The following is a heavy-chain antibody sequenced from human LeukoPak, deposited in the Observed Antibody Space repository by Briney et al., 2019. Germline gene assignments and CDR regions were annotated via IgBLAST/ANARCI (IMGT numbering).Heavy chain of an antibody. CDR3: ARDRFDDSSGYYYHYYYYMNV. V-gene: IGHV4-34*01. Sequence: SETLSLTCAVYGGSFSGYYWSWIRQPPGKGLEWIGEINHSGSTNYNPSLKSRVTISVDTSKNQFSLKLSSVTAADTAVYFCARDRFDDSSGYYYHYYYYMNVWGKGTTVTVSS. CDR2: INHSGST. CDR1: GGSFSGYY. D-gene: IGHD3-22*01. J-gene: IGHJ6*03.